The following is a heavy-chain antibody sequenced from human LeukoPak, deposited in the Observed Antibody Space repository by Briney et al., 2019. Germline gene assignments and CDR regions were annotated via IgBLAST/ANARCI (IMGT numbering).Heavy chain of an antibody. CDR1: GGSMSGYY. D-gene: IGHD4-11*01. V-gene: IGHV4-4*09. CDR2: TFSSGIT. CDR3: ARSVPSLDYLFDS. Sequence: SETLSLTCIVSGGSMSGYYWSWIRQPPGKGLEWIGYTFSSGITNYNPSLKSRVTVSVDTSKNQFSLRLTSVTAADTAVYYCARSVPSLDYLFDSWGHGTLVTVSS. J-gene: IGHJ5*01.